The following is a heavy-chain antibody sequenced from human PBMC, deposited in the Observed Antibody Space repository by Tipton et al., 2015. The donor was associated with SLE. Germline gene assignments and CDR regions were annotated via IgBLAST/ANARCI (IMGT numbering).Heavy chain of an antibody. CDR3: VRDGIAAVYYFDY. CDR2: IYYTGSP. Sequence: TLSLTCTVSGGSICSSSYYWGWIRQPPGKGLEWIGSIYYTGSPYYKPSLKSRVTISVDTSKNQFSLKLSSVTAADTAVYYCVRDGIAAVYYFDYWGQGTLVTVSS. CDR1: GGSICSSSYY. V-gene: IGHV4-39*07. J-gene: IGHJ4*02. D-gene: IGHD6-25*01.